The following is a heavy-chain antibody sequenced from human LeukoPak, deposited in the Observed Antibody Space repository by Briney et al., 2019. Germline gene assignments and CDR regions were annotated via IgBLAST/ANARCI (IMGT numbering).Heavy chain of an antibody. Sequence: GGSLRLSCVASGFTFSSYEMNWVRQAPGKGLEWVSAISGSGGSTYYADSVKGRFTISRDNSKNTLYLQMNSLRAEDTAVYYCAKALPSSGWFLDYWGQGTLVTVSS. V-gene: IGHV3-23*01. CDR3: AKALPSSGWFLDY. J-gene: IGHJ4*02. CDR1: GFTFSSYE. D-gene: IGHD6-19*01. CDR2: ISGSGGST.